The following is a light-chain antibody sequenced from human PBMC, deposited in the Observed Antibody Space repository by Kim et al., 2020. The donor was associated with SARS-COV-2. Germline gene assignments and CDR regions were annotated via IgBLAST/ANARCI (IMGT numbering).Light chain of an antibody. Sequence: DIVLTQSPLSLPVTXGEPASISCRSSQSLLHSNGYNYLDWYLQKPGQSPQLLIYLGSNRASGVPDRFSGSGSGTDFTLKISRVEAEDVGVYYCMQALQTLWTFGQGTKVDIK. V-gene: IGKV2-28*01. CDR1: QSLLHSNGYNY. CDR2: LGS. J-gene: IGKJ1*01. CDR3: MQALQTLWT.